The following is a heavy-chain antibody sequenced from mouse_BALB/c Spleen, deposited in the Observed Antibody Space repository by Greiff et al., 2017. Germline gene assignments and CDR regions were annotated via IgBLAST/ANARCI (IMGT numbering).Heavy chain of an antibody. D-gene: IGHD2-10*02. Sequence: QVQLQQSGAELVKPGASVKLSCKASGYTFTSYWMHWVKQRPGQGLEWIGEINPSNGRTNYNEKFKSKATLTVDKSSSTAYMQLSSLTSEDSAVYYCARTGYGNYWYFDVWGAGTTVTVSS. CDR3: ARTGYGNYWYFDV. J-gene: IGHJ1*01. V-gene: IGHV1S81*02. CDR2: INPSNGRT. CDR1: GYTFTSYW.